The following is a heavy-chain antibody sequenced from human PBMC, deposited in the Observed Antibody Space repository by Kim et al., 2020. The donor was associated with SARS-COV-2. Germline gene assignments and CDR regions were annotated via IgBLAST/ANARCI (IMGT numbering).Heavy chain of an antibody. CDR1: GFTFSSYA. CDR2: ISGSGGST. Sequence: GSLRLSCATSGFTFSSYAMSWVRQAPGKGLEWVSAISGSGGSTYYADSVKGRFTISRDNSKNTLYLQMNSLRAEDTAVYYCAKRGWSNYYYYGMDVWGQGTTVTVSS. CDR3: AKRGWSNYYYYGMDV. D-gene: IGHD6-19*01. V-gene: IGHV3-23*01. J-gene: IGHJ6*02.